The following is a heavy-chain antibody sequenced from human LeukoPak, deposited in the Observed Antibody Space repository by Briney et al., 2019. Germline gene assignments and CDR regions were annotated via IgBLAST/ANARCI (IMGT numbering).Heavy chain of an antibody. D-gene: IGHD3-10*01. CDR2: IYYSGST. CDR1: GGSISSSSYY. J-gene: IGHJ4*02. Sequence: SETLSLTCTVSGGSISSSSYYWGWIRQPPGKGLEWIGSIYYSGSTYYNPSLKSRVTISVDTSKNQFSLKLSSVTAADTAVYYCARAVGEWGYFDYWGQGTLVTVSS. V-gene: IGHV4-39*07. CDR3: ARAVGEWGYFDY.